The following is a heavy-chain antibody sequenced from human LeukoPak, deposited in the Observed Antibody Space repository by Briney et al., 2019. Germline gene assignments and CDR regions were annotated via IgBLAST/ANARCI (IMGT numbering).Heavy chain of an antibody. Sequence: ASVKVSCKASGYTFTSYDINWMRQATGQGLEWMGWMNPNSGNTGYAQKFQDRVTMTRNTSISTAYMELSSLRSEDTAVYYCARTQKYAATLFYWGQGTLVTVSS. CDR3: ARTQKYAATLFY. CDR1: GYTFTSYD. CDR2: MNPNSGNT. V-gene: IGHV1-8*01. J-gene: IGHJ4*02.